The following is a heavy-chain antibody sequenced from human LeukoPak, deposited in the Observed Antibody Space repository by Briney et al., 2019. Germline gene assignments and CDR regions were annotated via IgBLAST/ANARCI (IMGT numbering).Heavy chain of an antibody. CDR2: ITVSGGST. CDR1: GFTFSSYA. CDR3: ATASRGLLWCGEYPSPPPNWFDP. J-gene: IGHJ5*02. V-gene: IGHV3-23*01. D-gene: IGHD3-10*01. Sequence: GGTLRLSCAASGFTFSSYATSGVPHAPGKGLEGVSAITVSGGSTYYADSVKGRFTIPRNNSKNTLYLQMNSLRAEDTAVYYRATASRGLLWCGEYPSPPPNWFDPWGQGTLVTVSS.